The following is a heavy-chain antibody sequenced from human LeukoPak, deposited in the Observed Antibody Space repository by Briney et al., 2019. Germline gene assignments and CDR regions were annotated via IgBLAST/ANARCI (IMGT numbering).Heavy chain of an antibody. D-gene: IGHD3-9*01. CDR1: GGSFSGYY. V-gene: IGHV4-38-2*01. Sequence: SETLSLTCAVYGGSFSGYYWGWIRQPPGKGLEWIGSIYHSGSTYYNPSLKSRVTISVDTSKNQFSLKLNSVTAADTAVYYCARGPDILTGYFNDAFDIWGQGTMVTVSS. CDR3: ARGPDILTGYFNDAFDI. CDR2: IYHSGST. J-gene: IGHJ3*02.